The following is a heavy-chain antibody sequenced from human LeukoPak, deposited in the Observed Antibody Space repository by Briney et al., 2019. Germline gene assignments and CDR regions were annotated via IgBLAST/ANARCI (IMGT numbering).Heavy chain of an antibody. D-gene: IGHD3-10*01. V-gene: IGHV3-7*01. CDR3: ARLSAMVRGPEDIFYFEF. CDR2: IRQDGSEK. Sequence: GGSLRLSCETSGFSFSTYWMSWVRQPPGKGLEWVANIRQDGSEKYYVDSVKGRFTISRDIAKQSVFLQMNSLRAEDTAVYYCARLSAMVRGPEDIFYFEFWGLGTLVTVSS. J-gene: IGHJ4*02. CDR1: GFSFSTYW.